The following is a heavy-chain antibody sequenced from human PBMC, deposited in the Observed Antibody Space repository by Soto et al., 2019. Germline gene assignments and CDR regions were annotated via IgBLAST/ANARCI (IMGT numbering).Heavy chain of an antibody. CDR2: IHHSGAI. V-gene: IGHV4-30-4*08. Sequence: SETLSLTCTVSGGSINSEYYHWTWIRQSPGKGLEWIGYIHHSGAILYNPSFKSRLAISVDTSKNHFSLHLSSVTDTDTAVYFCAREDDGGHSLGVGGQGSTVTVSS. J-gene: IGHJ6*02. CDR3: AREDDGGHSLGV. CDR1: GGSINSEYYH. D-gene: IGHD3-16*01.